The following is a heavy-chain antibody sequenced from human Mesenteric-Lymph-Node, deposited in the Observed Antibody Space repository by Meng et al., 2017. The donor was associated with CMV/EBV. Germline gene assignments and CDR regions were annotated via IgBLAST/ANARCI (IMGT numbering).Heavy chain of an antibody. J-gene: IGHJ4*02. V-gene: IGHV1-2*02. CDR2: INPDTGDT. CDR3: ARVDWGRIDY. Sequence: KVSCKASVDRFHDYYMHWVRQASGQGPQWMGLINPDTGDTFYAQKFQGRVTVTKDTAINTFYMDLSGLTSDDTAVYYCARVDWGRIDYWGQGTLVTVSS. CDR1: VDRFHDYY. D-gene: IGHD2-21*01.